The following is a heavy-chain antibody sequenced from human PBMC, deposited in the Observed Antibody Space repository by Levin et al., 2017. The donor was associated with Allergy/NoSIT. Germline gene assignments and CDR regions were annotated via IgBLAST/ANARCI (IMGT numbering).Heavy chain of an antibody. D-gene: IGHD2-15*01. CDR2: SYIGGST. CDR3: AREADCSGGSCYRYFDY. CDR1: GFTVSSNY. J-gene: IGHJ4*02. V-gene: IGHV3-53*01. Sequence: QPGGSLRLSCAASGFTVSSNYMSWVRQAPGKGLEWVSVSYIGGSTYYADSVKGRFTISRDNSKNTLYLQMNNLGAEDTAVYYCAREADCSGGSCYRYFDYWGQGTLVTVSS.